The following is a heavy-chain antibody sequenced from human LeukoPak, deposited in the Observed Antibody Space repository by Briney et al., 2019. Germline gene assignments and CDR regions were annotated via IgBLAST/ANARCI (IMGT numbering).Heavy chain of an antibody. CDR3: AREGITMVRGALGY. V-gene: IGHV1-18*01. CDR1: GGTFSSYA. Sequence: ASVKVSCKASGGTFSSYAISWVRQAPGQGLEWMGWISAYNGNTNYAQKLQGRVTMTTDTSTSTAYMELRSLRSDDTAVYYCAREGITMVRGALGYWGQGTLVTVSS. CDR2: ISAYNGNT. J-gene: IGHJ4*02. D-gene: IGHD3-10*01.